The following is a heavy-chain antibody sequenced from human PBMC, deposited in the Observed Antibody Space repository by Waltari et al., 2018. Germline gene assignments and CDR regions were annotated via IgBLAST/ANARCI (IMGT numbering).Heavy chain of an antibody. CDR1: GYSISSGYY. J-gene: IGHJ4*02. CDR2: IYHSGST. V-gene: IGHV4-38-2*01. CDR3: ASHVPSYYDY. D-gene: IGHD3-10*01. Sequence: QVQLQESGPGLVKPSETLSLTCAVSGYSISSGYYWGWIRQPPGKGLEWIGSIYHSGSTYSNPSLKSRVTISVDTSKNQFSLKLSSVTAADTAVYYCASHVPSYYDYWGQGTLVTVSS.